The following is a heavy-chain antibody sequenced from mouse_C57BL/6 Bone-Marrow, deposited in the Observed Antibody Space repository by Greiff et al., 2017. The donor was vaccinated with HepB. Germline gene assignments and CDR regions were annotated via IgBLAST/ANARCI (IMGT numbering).Heavy chain of an antibody. CDR2: IYPRSGNT. Sequence: QVQLQQSGAELARPGASVKLSCKASGYTFTSYGISWVKQRTGQGLEWIGEIYPRSGNTYYNDKFKGKATLTADKSSSTAYMELRSLTSEDSAVYFCASPNYGSSYVDYFDYWGQGTTLTVSS. V-gene: IGHV1-81*01. CDR3: ASPNYGSSYVDYFDY. J-gene: IGHJ2*01. CDR1: GYTFTSYG. D-gene: IGHD1-1*01.